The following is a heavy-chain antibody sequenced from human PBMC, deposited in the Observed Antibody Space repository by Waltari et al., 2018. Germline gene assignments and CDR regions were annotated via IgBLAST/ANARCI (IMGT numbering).Heavy chain of an antibody. D-gene: IGHD1-7*01. V-gene: IGHV4-38-2*01. Sequence: QVQLQESGPGLVKPSETLSLTCAVSGYSISRGYYWGWIRQPPGKGLEWIGSIYHSGSTYYNPSLKSRVTISVDTSKNQFSLKLSSVTAADTAVYYCASGRLELPRYWGQGTLVTVSS. CDR3: ASGRLELPRY. CDR1: GYSISRGYY. CDR2: IYHSGST. J-gene: IGHJ4*02.